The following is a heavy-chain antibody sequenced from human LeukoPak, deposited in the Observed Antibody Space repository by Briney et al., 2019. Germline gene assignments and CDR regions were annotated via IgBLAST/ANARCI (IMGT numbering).Heavy chain of an antibody. V-gene: IGHV5-51*01. CDR2: IYPGDSDT. D-gene: IGHD2-2*01. CDR3: ARMNSRCSSTSCFFRPDAFDI. CDR1: GYSFTSYW. J-gene: IGHJ3*02. Sequence: PGESLKISCKGSGYSFTSYWIGWVRQMPGKGLEWMGIIYPGDSDTRYSPSFQGQVTISADKSISTAYLQWSSLKASDTAMYYCARMNSRCSSTSCFFRPDAFDIWGQGTMVTVSS.